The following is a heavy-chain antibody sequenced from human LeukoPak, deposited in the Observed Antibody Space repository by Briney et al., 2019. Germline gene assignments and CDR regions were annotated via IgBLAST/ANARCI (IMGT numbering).Heavy chain of an antibody. J-gene: IGHJ4*02. CDR1: GYTFTGYY. D-gene: IGHD3-10*01. Sequence: ASVKVSCKASGYTFTGYYMHWVRQAPGQGLEWMGWINPNSGGTNYAQKFQGRVTMTRDTSISTAYVELSRLRSDDTAVYYCARAPVLLWFGELYYFDYWGQGTLVTVSS. CDR3: ARAPVLLWFGELYYFDY. CDR2: INPNSGGT. V-gene: IGHV1-2*02.